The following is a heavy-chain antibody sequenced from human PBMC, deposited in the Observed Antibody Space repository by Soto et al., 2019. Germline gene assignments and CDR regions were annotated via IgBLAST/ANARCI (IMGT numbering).Heavy chain of an antibody. V-gene: IGHV5-51*01. J-gene: IGHJ6*03. D-gene: IGHD1-7*01. CDR3: ARHVILGAGTTPYYYYSCMDV. CDR2: IYPGDSDT. Sequence: GESLEISCKGSGYSFTSYWIGWVRQMPGKGLEWMGIIYPGDSDTRYSPSFQGQVTISADKSISTAYLQWSSLKASDTAMYYCARHVILGAGTTPYYYYSCMDVWAKGTTVIVSS. CDR1: GYSFTSYW.